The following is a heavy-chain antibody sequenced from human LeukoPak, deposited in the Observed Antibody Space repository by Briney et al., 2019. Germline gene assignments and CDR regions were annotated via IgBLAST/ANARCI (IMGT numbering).Heavy chain of an antibody. CDR3: ARDGCSSTSCYPYNWFDP. J-gene: IGHJ5*02. CDR2: MIPIFGTA. V-gene: IGHV1-69*06. CDR1: GGTLSSYA. D-gene: IGHD2-2*01. Sequence: SVKVSCKASGGTLSSYAISWVRQAPGQGLEWMGGMIPIFGTANYAQKFQGRVTITADKSTSTAYMELSSLRSEDTAVYYCARDGCSSTSCYPYNWFDPWGLGTLVTVSS.